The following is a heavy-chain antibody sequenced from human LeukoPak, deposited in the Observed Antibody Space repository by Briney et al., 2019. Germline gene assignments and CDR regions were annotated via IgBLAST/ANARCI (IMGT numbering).Heavy chain of an antibody. CDR2: MKSKTDGGTI. CDR1: GLTFSSYS. CDR3: STARDPGYYPDY. Sequence: PGGSLRLSCAASGLTFSSYSMNWVRQAPGKGPEWVGRMKSKTDGGTIDYAAPVKGRFTISRDDSKNTLYLQMNSLKTEDTAVYYCSTARDPGYYPDYWGQGTLVTVSS. D-gene: IGHD3-9*01. J-gene: IGHJ4*02. V-gene: IGHV3-15*01.